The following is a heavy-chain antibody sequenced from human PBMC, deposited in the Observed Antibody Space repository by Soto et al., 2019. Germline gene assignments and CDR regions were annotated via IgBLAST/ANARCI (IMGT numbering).Heavy chain of an antibody. D-gene: IGHD1-20*01. CDR1: GGSMSNGYYY. CDR2: IYHSGRT. CDR3: ARWVEVSLDYFDS. J-gene: IGHJ4*02. Sequence: QVQLQESGPGLVKPSQTLSLTCTVSGGSMSNGYYYWSWVRQNPGKGLEWIGHIYHSGRTYYNTSLTSRVGLLVDTSKTPCSLNLNSVTAADTAVYYCARWVEVSLDYFDSWGQGTPVTVSS. V-gene: IGHV4-31*03.